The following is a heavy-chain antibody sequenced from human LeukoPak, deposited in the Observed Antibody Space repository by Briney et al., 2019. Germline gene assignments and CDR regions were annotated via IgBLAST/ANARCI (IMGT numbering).Heavy chain of an antibody. J-gene: IGHJ4*02. V-gene: IGHV1-69*01. D-gene: IGHD3-3*01. Sequence: SVKVSCKATGGTFNNYANSWVRQAPGQGLEWMGGIIPIFGTAKYAQKFQGRVTITADESTSTAYMELSSLRSDDTAVYYCASHTQRRNDLFVGDYWGQGTLVTVSS. CDR1: GGTFNNYA. CDR2: IIPIFGTA. CDR3: ASHTQRRNDLFVGDY.